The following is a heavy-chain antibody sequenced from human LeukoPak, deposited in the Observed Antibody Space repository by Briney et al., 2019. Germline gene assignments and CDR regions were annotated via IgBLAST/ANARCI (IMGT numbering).Heavy chain of an antibody. CDR2: INPSGGST. V-gene: IGHV1-46*01. D-gene: IGHD2-2*02. CDR3: ARGGVVPAAITGDY. J-gene: IGHJ4*02. Sequence: GASVKVSCKASGYTFTSYYMHWVRQAPGQGLEWMGIINPSGGSTSYAQKLQGRVTMTTDTSTSTAYMELRSLRSDDTAVYYCARGGVVPAAITGDYWGQGTLVTVSS. CDR1: GYTFTSYY.